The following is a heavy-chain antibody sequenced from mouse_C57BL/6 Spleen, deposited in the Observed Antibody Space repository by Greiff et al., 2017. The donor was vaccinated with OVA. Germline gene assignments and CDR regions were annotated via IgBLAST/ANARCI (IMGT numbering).Heavy chain of an antibody. CDR2: ISDGGSYT. CDR1: GFTFSSYA. V-gene: IGHV5-4*03. Sequence: EVKLVESGGGLVKPGGSLKLSCAASGFTFSSYAMSWVRQTPEKRLEWVATISDGGSYTYYPDNVKGRFTISRDNAKNNLYLQMSHLKSEDTAMYYCAGYYGNYDWYFGVWGTGTTVTVSS. D-gene: IGHD2-1*01. CDR3: AGYYGNYDWYFGV. J-gene: IGHJ1*03.